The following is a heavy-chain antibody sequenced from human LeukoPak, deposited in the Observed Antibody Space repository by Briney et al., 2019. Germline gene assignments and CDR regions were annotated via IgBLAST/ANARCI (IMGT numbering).Heavy chain of an antibody. CDR2: IYYSGST. Sequence: SETLSLTCTVSGGSISSSSYYWGWIRQPPGKGLEWIGSIYYSGSTYHNPSLKSRVTISVDTSKNQFSLKLSSVTAADTAVYYCARVKWQSQLLYSFIDYWGQGTLVTVSS. J-gene: IGHJ4*02. CDR3: ARVKWQSQLLYSFIDY. V-gene: IGHV4-39*01. CDR1: GGSISSSSYY. D-gene: IGHD2-2*02.